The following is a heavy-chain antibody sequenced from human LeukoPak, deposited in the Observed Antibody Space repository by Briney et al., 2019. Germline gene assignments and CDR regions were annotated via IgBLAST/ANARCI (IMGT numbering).Heavy chain of an antibody. V-gene: IGHV3-48*03. D-gene: IGHD6-19*01. CDR3: ARGVAVAGNDAFDI. CDR1: GFTFSSYE. Sequence: GGSLRLSCAASGFTFSSYEMNWVRQAPGKGLEWVSYISSSGSTIYYADSVKGRFTISRDNAKNSLYLQMNSLRAEDTAVYYCARGVAVAGNDAFDIWGQGTMVTVSS. J-gene: IGHJ3*02. CDR2: ISSSGSTI.